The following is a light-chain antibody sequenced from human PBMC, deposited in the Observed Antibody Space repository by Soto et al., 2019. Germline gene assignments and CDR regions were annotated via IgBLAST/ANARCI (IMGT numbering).Light chain of an antibody. CDR1: QSLLHSNGYNY. Sequence: DIVMTQSPLSLPVTPGEPASISCRSSQSLLHSNGYNYLDWYLQKPGQSPQLLIYLGSNRASGVPDRFSGSRSCTDFTLKISRVEAEDVWVYYCMQALQTPRTFGQGTKLEIK. V-gene: IGKV2-28*01. J-gene: IGKJ2*01. CDR3: MQALQTPRT. CDR2: LGS.